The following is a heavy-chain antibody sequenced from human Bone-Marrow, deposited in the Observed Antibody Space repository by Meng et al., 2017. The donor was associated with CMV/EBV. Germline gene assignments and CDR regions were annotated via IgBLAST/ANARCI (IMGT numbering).Heavy chain of an antibody. CDR3: ARAVGPTIVDALDI. J-gene: IGHJ3*02. CDR2: ISYDGRKI. Sequence: GGSLRLSCAASGFTFSSHWMTWVRQAPGKGLEWLAFISYDGRKIYYSDSVKGRFTISRDNSKNSLYLQMNSLRAEDTALYYCARAVGPTIVDALDIWGQGTLVTVSS. D-gene: IGHD1-26*01. CDR1: GFTFSSHW. V-gene: IGHV3-30*03.